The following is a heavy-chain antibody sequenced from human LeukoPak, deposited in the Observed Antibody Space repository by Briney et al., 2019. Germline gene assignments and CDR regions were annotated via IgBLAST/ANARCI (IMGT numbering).Heavy chain of an antibody. CDR3: AGGPTSSFDY. Sequence: SETLSLTCTVSGDSISTYYWSWIRQPPGKGLEWIGYLYYTGSTNYNLSLKSRVTISVDRSKKQFSLKVSSVTAADTAVYYCAGGPTSSFDYWGQGTLVTVSS. J-gene: IGHJ4*02. V-gene: IGHV4-59*08. CDR1: GDSISTYY. CDR2: LYYTGST. D-gene: IGHD2-2*01.